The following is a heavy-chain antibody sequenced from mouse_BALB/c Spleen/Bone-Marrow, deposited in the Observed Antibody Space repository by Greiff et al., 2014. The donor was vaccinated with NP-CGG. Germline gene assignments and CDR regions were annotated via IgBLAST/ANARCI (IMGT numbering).Heavy chain of an antibody. Sequence: QVQLQQSGAALVRPGASVKMSCKAFGYPFTTYPIEWMRQNHGKSLEWIGNFHPYDDETKYNEQFKGKANLTVDKSSTTVYLELSRLTADDSVIYYCGRGAYALFDYWGQGTTLTVSS. D-gene: IGHD6-5*01. CDR2: FHPYDDET. CDR3: GRGAYALFDY. V-gene: IGHV1-47*01. CDR1: GYPFTTYP. J-gene: IGHJ2*01.